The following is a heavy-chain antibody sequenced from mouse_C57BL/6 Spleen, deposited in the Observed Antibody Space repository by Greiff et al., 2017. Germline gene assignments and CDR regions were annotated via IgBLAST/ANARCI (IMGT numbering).Heavy chain of an antibody. CDR1: GYTFTSYT. CDR3: ARDGTLAY. Sequence: VQLQQSGAELARPGASVQMSCKASGYTFTSYTMHWVKQRPGQGLEWIGYINPSTGYTKYNQKFKDKATLTADKSSSTAYMQLSRLASEDAAVYYCARDGTLAYWGQGTLVTVSA. D-gene: IGHD4-1*01. J-gene: IGHJ3*01. CDR2: INPSTGYT. V-gene: IGHV1-4*01.